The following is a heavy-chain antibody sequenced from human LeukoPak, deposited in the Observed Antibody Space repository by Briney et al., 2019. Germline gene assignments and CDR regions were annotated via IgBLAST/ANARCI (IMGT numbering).Heavy chain of an antibody. CDR1: GFTFSSYA. V-gene: IGHV3-23*01. D-gene: IGHD2-2*01. J-gene: IGHJ3*02. CDR3: AKGVPSAFDI. Sequence: PGGSLRLSCAASGFTFSSYAMNWVRQAPGKGLEWVSIISGSADTTYYADTVKGRFTISRDNSKNTLYLQMNSLRAEDTAVYYCAKGVPSAFDIWGQGTMVTVSS. CDR2: ISGSADTT.